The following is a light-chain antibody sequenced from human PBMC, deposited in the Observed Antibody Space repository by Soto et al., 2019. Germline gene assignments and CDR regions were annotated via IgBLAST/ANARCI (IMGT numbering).Light chain of an antibody. CDR1: QGISSY. J-gene: IGKJ5*01. Sequence: DIQLTQSPSFLSASVGDRVTITCRASQGISSYLAWYQQKPGKAPKFLIYAASILRGGVPSRFSGSGSGTEFTLTISSLQPEDFATYYCQGLNDYPITFGQGTRLEIK. CDR2: AAS. V-gene: IGKV1-9*01. CDR3: QGLNDYPIT.